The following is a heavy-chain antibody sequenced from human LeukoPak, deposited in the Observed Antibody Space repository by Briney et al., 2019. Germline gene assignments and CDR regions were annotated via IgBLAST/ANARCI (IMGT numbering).Heavy chain of an antibody. CDR3: AKGGDFRSHRYFDY. J-gene: IGHJ4*02. CDR2: ISGSGGST. V-gene: IGHV3-23*01. CDR1: GFTFSSYA. Sequence: GGSLRLSCAASGFTFSSYAMSWVRQAPGKGLEWVSAISGSGGSTYYADSVKGRFTISRDNPKNTLYLQMNSLRAEDTAVYYCAKGGDFRSHRYFDYWGQGTLVTVSS. D-gene: IGHD3-3*01.